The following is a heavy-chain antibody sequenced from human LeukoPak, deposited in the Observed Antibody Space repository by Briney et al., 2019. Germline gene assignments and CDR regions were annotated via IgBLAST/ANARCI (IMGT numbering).Heavy chain of an antibody. D-gene: IGHD2-15*01. CDR1: GGSFSGYY. CDR2: INHRGST. Sequence: SETLSLTCAVYGGSFSGYYWSWIRQPPGKGLEWIGEINHRGSTNYNPSLKSRVTISVDTSKNQFSLKLSSVTAADTAVYYCARADVVVVAATRRWNWFDPWGQGTLVTVSS. J-gene: IGHJ5*02. V-gene: IGHV4-34*01. CDR3: ARADVVVVAATRRWNWFDP.